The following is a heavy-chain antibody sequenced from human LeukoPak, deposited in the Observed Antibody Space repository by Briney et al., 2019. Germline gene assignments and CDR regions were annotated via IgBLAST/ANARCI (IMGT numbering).Heavy chain of an antibody. D-gene: IGHD6-19*01. CDR3: ATVASGWYPDY. CDR1: GGSISSSSYY. Sequence: SETLSLTCTVSGGSISSSSYYWAWIRQPPGKGLEWIGNIYYNGNTYYNSSLKSRVTISPDTSQNQFSLKLNSVTAADTAVYYCATVASGWYPDYWGQGALVTVAS. J-gene: IGHJ4*02. CDR2: IYYNGNT. V-gene: IGHV4-39*07.